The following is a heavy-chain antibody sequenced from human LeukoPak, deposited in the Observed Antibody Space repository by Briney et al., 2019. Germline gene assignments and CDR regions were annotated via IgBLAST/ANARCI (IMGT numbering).Heavy chain of an antibody. D-gene: IGHD2-15*01. CDR1: GFTFSRYD. J-gene: IGHJ4*02. CDR2: ISGSGGTT. V-gene: IGHV3-23*01. Sequence: PGGSLRLSCAASGFTFSRYDMSWVRQAPGKGLEWVSAISGSGGTTHYADSVKGRFTISRDNSKNTLYLQMNSLRAEDTAVYYCAKDLDVVAATLLDYWGQGTLVTVSS. CDR3: AKDLDVVAATLLDY.